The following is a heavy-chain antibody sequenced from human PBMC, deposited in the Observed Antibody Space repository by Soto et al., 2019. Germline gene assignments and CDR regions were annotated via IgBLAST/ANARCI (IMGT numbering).Heavy chain of an antibody. J-gene: IGHJ6*02. CDR2: ISSSGSTI. CDR3: ARYGYSYYYYGMDV. CDR1: GFTFSDYY. Sequence: LRLPCAASGFTFSDYYMSWIRQAPGKGLEWVSYISSSGSTIYYADSVKGRFTISRDNAKNSLYLQMNSLRAEDTAVYYCARYGYSYYYYGMDVWGQGTTVTVSS. V-gene: IGHV3-11*01. D-gene: IGHD5-18*01.